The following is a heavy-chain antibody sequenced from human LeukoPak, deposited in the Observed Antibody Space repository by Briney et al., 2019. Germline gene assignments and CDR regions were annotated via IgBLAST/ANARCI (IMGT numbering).Heavy chain of an antibody. CDR2: INAGNGNT. V-gene: IGHV1-3*01. Sequence: ASVKVSCKASGYTFTSYAMHWVRQAPGQRLEWMGWINAGNGNTKYSQKFQGRVTITRDTSASTAYMELSSLRSEDTAVYYCARDTAVAVHFDYWGQGTLVTVSS. CDR3: ARDTAVAVHFDY. J-gene: IGHJ4*02. D-gene: IGHD6-19*01. CDR1: GYTFTSYA.